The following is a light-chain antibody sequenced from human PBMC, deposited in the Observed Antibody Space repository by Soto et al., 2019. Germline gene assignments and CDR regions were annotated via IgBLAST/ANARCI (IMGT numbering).Light chain of an antibody. CDR1: QHISND. CDR2: DAS. CDR3: QQYETFSGT. V-gene: IGKV1-33*01. Sequence: DVQMTQSPSTLSASVGDRVTITCRAGQHISNDLSWYQQKPGKAPKLLIYDASNLETGVPSRFSGSGSGTDFTLTISSLQPDDFATYYCQQYETFSGTFGPGTKVDNK. J-gene: IGKJ1*01.